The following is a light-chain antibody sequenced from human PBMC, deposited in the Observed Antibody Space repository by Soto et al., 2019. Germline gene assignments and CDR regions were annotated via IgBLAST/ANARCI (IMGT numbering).Light chain of an antibody. V-gene: IGLV2-14*03. J-gene: IGLJ7*01. Sequence: QSVLTQPASVSGSPGQSITISCSGTSSDVGGYNFVSWYQVHPGKAPRLILYDVSSRPSGVSYRFSGSKSANTASLNISRLQAGDEADYYCRSYTSNTSLVVFGGGNQMTVL. CDR3: RSYTSNTSLVV. CDR1: SSDVGGYNF. CDR2: DVS.